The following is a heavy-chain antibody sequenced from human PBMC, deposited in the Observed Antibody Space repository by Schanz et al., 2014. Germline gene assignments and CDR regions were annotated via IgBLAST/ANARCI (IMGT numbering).Heavy chain of an antibody. J-gene: IGHJ4*02. D-gene: IGHD3-10*01. CDR1: GFTFSDYS. V-gene: IGHV3-23*04. CDR2: INTGVNT. CDR3: ARWFLIRGVILDS. Sequence: EVQLVESGGGWVQPGGSLRLSCAASGFTFSDYSMNWVRQARGKGLEWVSAINTGVNTYYADSVRGRFTISRDNSRDTVYLQMNSLRADDTAMYYCARWFLIRGVILDSWGQGTLLTVSS.